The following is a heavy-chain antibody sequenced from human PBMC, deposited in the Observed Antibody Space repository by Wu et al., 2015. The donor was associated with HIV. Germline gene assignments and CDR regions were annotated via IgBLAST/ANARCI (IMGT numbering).Heavy chain of an antibody. Sequence: QVQLVQSGAEVKKPGSSVKVSCKASGDTFSSYGISWMRQAPGQGLEWMGGIIPSFGTGNYAQKFQGRVTITTDESTSTAYMELSSLRSEDTALYYCARGHYDYVWGTYRWNWFDAWGQGNPGH. J-gene: IGHJ5*02. CDR1: GDTFSSYG. V-gene: IGHV1-69*05. CDR3: ARGHYDYVWGTYRWNWFDA. CDR2: IIPSFGTG. D-gene: IGHD3-16*02.